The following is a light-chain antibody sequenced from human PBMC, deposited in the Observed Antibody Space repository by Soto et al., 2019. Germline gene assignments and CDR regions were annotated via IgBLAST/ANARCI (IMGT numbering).Light chain of an antibody. CDR2: ASS. CDR3: QHLKTYPPS. Sequence: DIPLTQSPSFLSASVGDRVSITCRASQDIGTYLAWYQQKPGQAPRLLIYASSTLESGVPSRFSGSESGTEFTLTVSSLQPEDFATYYCQHLKTYPPSFGGGTKVEVK. J-gene: IGKJ4*01. CDR1: QDIGTY. V-gene: IGKV1-9*01.